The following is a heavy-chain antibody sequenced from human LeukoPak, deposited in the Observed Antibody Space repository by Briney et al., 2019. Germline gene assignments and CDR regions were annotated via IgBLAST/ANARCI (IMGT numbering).Heavy chain of an antibody. V-gene: IGHV1-8*01. D-gene: IGHD1/OR15-1a*01. Sequence: GASVKVSCKASGYTFTSYDINWVRQATGQGLEWMGWMNPNSGNTGYAQKFQGRVTMTRNTSISTAYMELSSLRSDDTAVYYCARPLTGTGAYDYWGQGTLVTVSS. CDR3: ARPLTGTGAYDY. CDR1: GYTFTSYD. J-gene: IGHJ4*02. CDR2: MNPNSGNT.